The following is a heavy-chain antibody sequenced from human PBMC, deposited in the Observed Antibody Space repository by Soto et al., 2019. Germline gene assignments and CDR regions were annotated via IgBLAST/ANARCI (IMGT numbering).Heavy chain of an antibody. CDR1: GGTFSSYT. Sequence: QVQLVQSGAEVKKPGSSVKVSCKASGGTFSSYTISWVRQAPGQGLEWMGRIIPILGIANYAQKFQGRVTITADKSTSTAYREQSSLKSEDTPVYYCARGDLEFCVGGGPYKESFQPWGQGTRLTLSS. CDR2: IIPILGIA. CDR3: ARGDLEFCVGGGPYKESFQP. J-gene: IGHJ1*01. D-gene: IGHD2-15*01. V-gene: IGHV1-69*02.